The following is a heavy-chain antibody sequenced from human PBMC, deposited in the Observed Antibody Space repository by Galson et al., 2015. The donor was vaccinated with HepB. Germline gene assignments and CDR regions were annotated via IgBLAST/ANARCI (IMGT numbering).Heavy chain of an antibody. Sequence: ETLSLTCTVSGGSISSSNYYWGWIRQPPGKGLEWIGSIYYGGSAYYNPSLKSRVTISADTSKNQVSLRLSSVTAADTAVYYCARRGRQLVQVLTFDYWGQGNLVTVSA. V-gene: IGHV4-39*01. CDR2: IYYGGSA. D-gene: IGHD6-13*01. CDR1: GGSISSSNYY. CDR3: ARRGRQLVQVLTFDY. J-gene: IGHJ4*02.